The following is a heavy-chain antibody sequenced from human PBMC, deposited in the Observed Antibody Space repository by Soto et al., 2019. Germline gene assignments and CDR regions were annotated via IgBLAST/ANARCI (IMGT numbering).Heavy chain of an antibody. V-gene: IGHV1-18*04. CDR3: ARDIVVGTPAIPLPFYPYDGMDV. Sequence: ASVKVSCKASGYNFTNYGISWVRQAPGQGLQWMGWISGYNGNTHDAHKFQGRVTLTTDTSTATAYIELRSLRSDDTAVYYCARDIVVGTPAIPLPFYPYDGMDVWRQGTSVTV. CDR1: GYNFTNYG. CDR2: ISGYNGNT. D-gene: IGHD2-2*02. J-gene: IGHJ6*02.